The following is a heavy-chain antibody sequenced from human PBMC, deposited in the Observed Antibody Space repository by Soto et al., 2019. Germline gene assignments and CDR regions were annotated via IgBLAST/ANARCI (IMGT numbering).Heavy chain of an antibody. Sequence: EVQLVESGGGLVQPGRSLRLSCAASGFTFDDYAMHWVRQAPGKGLEWVSVISWNSGSIGYADSVKGRFTISRDNAKNSLYLQMSSLRAEDTALYYCAKDISGGVGRPPSDYWGQGTLVTVSP. J-gene: IGHJ4*02. CDR3: AKDISGGVGRPPSDY. CDR1: GFTFDDYA. D-gene: IGHD3-16*01. CDR2: ISWNSGSI. V-gene: IGHV3-9*01.